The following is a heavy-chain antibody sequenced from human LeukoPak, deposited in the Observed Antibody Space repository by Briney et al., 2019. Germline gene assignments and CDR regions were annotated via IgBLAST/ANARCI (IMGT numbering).Heavy chain of an antibody. Sequence: PGGSLRLSCAASGFTFSSYSMNWVRQAPGKGLEWVSSISSSSSYIHYADSVKGRFTISRDNAKNSLYLQMNSLRAEDTAVYYCARFSSSSINYWGQGTLVTVSS. V-gene: IGHV3-21*01. CDR1: GFTFSSYS. D-gene: IGHD6-13*01. CDR3: ARFSSSSINY. CDR2: ISSSSSYI. J-gene: IGHJ4*02.